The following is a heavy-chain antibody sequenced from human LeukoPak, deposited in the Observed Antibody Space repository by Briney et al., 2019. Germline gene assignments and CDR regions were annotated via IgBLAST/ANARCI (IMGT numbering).Heavy chain of an antibody. CDR1: GFTVSSNY. Sequence: PGGSLRLSCAASGFTVSSNYMTWVRQAPGKGLEWVSAISGSGGSTYYADSVKGRFTISRDNSKNTLYLQMNSLRAEDTAVYYCARGRWADALLYSSGDPEYYFDYWGQGTLVTVSS. CDR2: ISGSGGST. J-gene: IGHJ4*02. CDR3: ARGRWADALLYSSGDPEYYFDY. D-gene: IGHD6-19*01. V-gene: IGHV3-23*01.